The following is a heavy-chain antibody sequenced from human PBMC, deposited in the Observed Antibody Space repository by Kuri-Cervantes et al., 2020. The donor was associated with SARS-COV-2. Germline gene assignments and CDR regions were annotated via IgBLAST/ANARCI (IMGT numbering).Heavy chain of an antibody. Sequence: GSLRLSCTVSGGSISSYYWSWIRQPPGKGLEWIGYIYYSGNTNYNPSPKSRVTISVDTSKNQFSLKLSSVTAADTAVYYCARFRGRPTGFDPWGQGTLVTVSS. V-gene: IGHV4-59*12. CDR3: ARFRGRPTGFDP. J-gene: IGHJ5*02. D-gene: IGHD2-15*01. CDR2: IYYSGNT. CDR1: GGSISSYY.